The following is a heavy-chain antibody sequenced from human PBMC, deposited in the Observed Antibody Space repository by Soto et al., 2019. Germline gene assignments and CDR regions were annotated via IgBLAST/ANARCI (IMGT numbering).Heavy chain of an antibody. CDR3: ARVRDFAFDI. V-gene: IGHV3-74*01. CDR2: VSGDGSTT. J-gene: IGHJ3*02. CDR1: GFTFSSHW. Sequence: EVQLVESGGGLVQPGGSLRLSCATSGFTFSSHWMHWVRQAPGKGLVWVSRVSGDGSTTAYADSVKGRFTTTRDNPKSTMYLRMNSLRAEDTAVYYCARVRDFAFDIGGQGTMVTVFS.